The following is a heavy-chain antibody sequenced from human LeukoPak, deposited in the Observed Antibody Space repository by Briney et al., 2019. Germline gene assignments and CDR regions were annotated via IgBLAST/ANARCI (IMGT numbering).Heavy chain of an antibody. CDR3: ARGALARPAAGTYNWFDP. Sequence: KPSETLSLTCTVSGGSISSSSYYWGWIRQPPGKGLEWIGRIYTSGSTNYNPSLKSRVTMSVDTSKNQFSLKRSSVTAADTAVYYCARGALARPAAGTYNWFDPWGQGTLVTVSS. V-gene: IGHV4-61*02. J-gene: IGHJ5*02. CDR1: GGSISSSSYY. D-gene: IGHD6-13*01. CDR2: IYTSGST.